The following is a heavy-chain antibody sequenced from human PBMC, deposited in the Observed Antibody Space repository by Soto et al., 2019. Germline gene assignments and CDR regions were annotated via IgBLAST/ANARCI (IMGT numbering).Heavy chain of an antibody. CDR2: MNPNSGNT. CDR1: GYTFTSYD. V-gene: IGHV1-8*01. CDR3: ARGCRNKGIRGVAYWFDP. D-gene: IGHD3-10*01. J-gene: IGHJ5*02. Sequence: QVQLVQSGAEVKKPGASVKVSCKASGYTFTSYDINWVRQATGQGLEWMGWMNPNSGNTGYAQKFQGRVTMTRNTSISTAYMELSSLRSEDTAVYYCARGCRNKGIRGVAYWFDPWGQGTLVTVSS.